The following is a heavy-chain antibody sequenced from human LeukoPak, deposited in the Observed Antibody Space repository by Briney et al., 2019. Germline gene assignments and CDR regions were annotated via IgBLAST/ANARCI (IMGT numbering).Heavy chain of an antibody. CDR2: ISGSGDGT. J-gene: IGHJ4*02. CDR1: GFTFSSYA. Sequence: GGSLRLSCAASGFTFSSYAMSWVRQAPGKGLEWVSGISGSGDGTYYADSVKGRFTISRHNSMNTLYLQMNSLRAEDTAVYYCAKGRSGLVVAGLNYWGQGSLVTVSS. V-gene: IGHV3-23*01. D-gene: IGHD6-19*01. CDR3: AKGRSGLVVAGLNY.